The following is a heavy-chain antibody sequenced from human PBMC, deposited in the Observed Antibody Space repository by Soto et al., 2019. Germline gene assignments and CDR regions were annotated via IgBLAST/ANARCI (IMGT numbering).Heavy chain of an antibody. V-gene: IGHV1-18*01. Sequence: ASVKAYCKASGYTFTCYGISWLRQATGQGLEWMGWISAYNGNTNYAQKVQGRVTMTTATSTSTAYMELRSLRSDDTPVYYCARGLNRNYPSAASYFDYWGQGTLVTVSS. J-gene: IGHJ4*02. CDR2: ISAYNGNT. CDR1: GYTFTCYG. CDR3: ARGLNRNYPSAASYFDY. D-gene: IGHD1-7*01.